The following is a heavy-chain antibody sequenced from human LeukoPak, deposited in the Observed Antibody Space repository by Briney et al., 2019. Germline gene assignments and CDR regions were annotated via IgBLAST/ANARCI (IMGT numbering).Heavy chain of an antibody. Sequence: SETLSLTCTVSGGSVSSYSWSWIRQPPGKGLEWIGYFYYSGSTNYNPSLKSRVTISVDTSKSQFSLNLTSVTAADTAVYYCARTRSQAISAQYFDYWGQGTLVTVS. D-gene: IGHD2-2*02. V-gene: IGHV4-59*08. CDR3: ARTRSQAISAQYFDY. CDR2: FYYSGST. J-gene: IGHJ4*02. CDR1: GGSVSSYS.